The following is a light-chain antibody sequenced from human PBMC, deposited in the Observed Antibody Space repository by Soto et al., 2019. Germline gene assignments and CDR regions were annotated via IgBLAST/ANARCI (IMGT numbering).Light chain of an antibody. CDR2: DAS. CDR3: QQYNSYWT. J-gene: IGKJ1*01. Sequence: DIQMTQSPSTLSASVGDRVAITCRASQIISTWLAWYQQKPGKAPKLLIYDASSLRSGVPSRFSGSGSGTQFTLTISSLQPDDFATYYCQQYNSYWTFGQGTKVDIK. CDR1: QIISTW. V-gene: IGKV1-5*01.